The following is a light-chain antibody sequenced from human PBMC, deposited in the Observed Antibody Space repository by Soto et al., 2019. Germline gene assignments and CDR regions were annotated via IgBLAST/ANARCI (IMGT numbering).Light chain of an antibody. CDR3: QQYNKWPLT. Sequence: EIVRTQSPATLSVSPGERATVSCRASQGVSNNLAWYQQKPGQAPRLLIYHASTRATGIPARFSGSGSGTEFTLTISSLQSEDFAVYYCQQYNKWPLTFGGGTKVEIK. CDR1: QGVSNN. CDR2: HAS. J-gene: IGKJ4*01. V-gene: IGKV3-15*01.